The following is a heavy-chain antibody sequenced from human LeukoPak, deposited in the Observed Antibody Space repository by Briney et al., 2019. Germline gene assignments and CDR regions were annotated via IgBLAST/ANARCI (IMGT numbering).Heavy chain of an antibody. CDR1: GFTFSSYA. CDR2: INSDGIST. CDR3: ARDGNYYDSSGPADY. V-gene: IGHV3-74*01. J-gene: IGHJ4*02. D-gene: IGHD3-22*01. Sequence: PGGSLRLSCAASGFTFSSYAMSWVRQAPGKGLVWVSRINSDGISTSYADSVKGRFTISRDNAKNTLYLQMNSLRAEDTAVYYWARDGNYYDSSGPADYWGQGTLVTVSS.